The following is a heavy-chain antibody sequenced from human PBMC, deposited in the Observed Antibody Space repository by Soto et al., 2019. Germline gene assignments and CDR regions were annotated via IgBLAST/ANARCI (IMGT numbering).Heavy chain of an antibody. Sequence: QVQLQESGPGLVKPSQTLSLTYTVSGGSISSGGYYWSWIRPHPGKGLERIGYHYYSASTYYSTSLKSRVTISLDPSPNHFSLKLSSVNAAYTDVYYCAKSYGAGYMDVWGQGTPVTVSS. D-gene: IGHD2-21*01. CDR1: GGSISSGGYY. V-gene: IGHV4-31*03. CDR2: HYYSAST. CDR3: AKSYGAGYMDV. J-gene: IGHJ6*02.